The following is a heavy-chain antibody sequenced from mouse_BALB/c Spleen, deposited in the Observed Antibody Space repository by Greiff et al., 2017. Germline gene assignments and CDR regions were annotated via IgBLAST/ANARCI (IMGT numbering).Heavy chain of an antibody. V-gene: IGHV1-77*01. CDR1: GYTFTDYY. J-gene: IGHJ2*01. D-gene: IGHD2-14*01. Sequence: LQESGAELARPGASVKLSCKASGYTFTDYYINWVKQRTGQGLEWIGEIYPGSGNTYYNEKFKGKATLTADKSSSTAYMQLSSLTSEDSAVYFCARNYRYYFDYWGQGTTLTGSS. CDR3: ARNYRYYFDY. CDR2: IYPGSGNT.